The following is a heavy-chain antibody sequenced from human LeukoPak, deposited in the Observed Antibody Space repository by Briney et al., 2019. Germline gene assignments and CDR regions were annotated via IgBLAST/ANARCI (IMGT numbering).Heavy chain of an antibody. CDR2: IIPIFGTA. Sequence: GSSVKVSCKASGGTFSSYAISWVRQAPGQGLEWMGGIIPIFGTANYAQKFQGRVTITTDESTSTAYMELSSLRSEDTAVYYCARAPTTWFGELQPDYWGQGTLVIVSS. CDR1: GGTFSSYA. D-gene: IGHD3-10*01. CDR3: ARAPTTWFGELQPDY. V-gene: IGHV1-69*05. J-gene: IGHJ4*02.